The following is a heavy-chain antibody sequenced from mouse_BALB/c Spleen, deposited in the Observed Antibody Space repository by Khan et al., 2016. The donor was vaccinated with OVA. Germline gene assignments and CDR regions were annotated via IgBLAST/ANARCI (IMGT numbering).Heavy chain of an antibody. D-gene: IGHD2-1*01. J-gene: IGHJ3*01. CDR1: GFTFSTSV. CDR2: ISSAATYT. Sequence: EVELVESGGGLVEPGGSLKLSCAASGFTFSTSVMSWVRQTPEKRLEWVATISSAATYTYYPDSVKGRFNISRDNAKNTLYLQMNSLRSEDTAIYYCANGNYGGCAYWGQGTLVTVAA. CDR3: ANGNYGGCAY. V-gene: IGHV5-9-1*01.